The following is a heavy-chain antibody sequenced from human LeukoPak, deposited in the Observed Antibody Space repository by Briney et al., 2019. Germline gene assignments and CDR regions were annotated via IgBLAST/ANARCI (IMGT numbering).Heavy chain of an antibody. CDR3: ARGYPYLYYFDY. V-gene: IGHV3-66*01. D-gene: IGHD2-2*02. CDR1: GFTVSSNY. J-gene: IGHJ4*02. Sequence: GGSLRLSCAASGFTVSSNYMSWVRQAPGKGLEWASVIYSGGSTYYADSVKGRFTISRDNSKNTLYLQMNSLRAEDTPVYYSARGYPYLYYFDYWGQGTLVTVSS. CDR2: IYSGGST.